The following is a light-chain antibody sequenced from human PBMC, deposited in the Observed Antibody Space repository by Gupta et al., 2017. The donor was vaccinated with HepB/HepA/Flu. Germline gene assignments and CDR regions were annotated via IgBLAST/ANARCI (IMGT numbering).Light chain of an antibody. Sequence: QSALTQPASVSGSPGQSITISCTGTSSDVGVYNYVSWYQQHPGKAPKVMIYDVSHRPSGVSNRFSGSKSGNTASLTISGLQAEDEADYDCSSYTTSSTVVFGGGTKLTVL. CDR1: SSDVGVYNY. CDR3: SSYTTSSTVV. J-gene: IGLJ2*01. V-gene: IGLV2-14*03. CDR2: DVS.